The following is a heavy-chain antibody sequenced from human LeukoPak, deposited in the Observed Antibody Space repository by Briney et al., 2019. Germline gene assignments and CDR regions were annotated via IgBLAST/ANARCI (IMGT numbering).Heavy chain of an antibody. Sequence: GASVKVSCKASGYTFTSYDINWVRQATGQGLEWMGWMNPNSGNTGYAQKFQGRVTMTRNTSISTAYMELSSLRSEDTAVYYCARFDMVRGAFGYWGQGTLVTVSS. CDR1: GYTFTSYD. CDR2: MNPNSGNT. V-gene: IGHV1-8*01. D-gene: IGHD3-10*01. CDR3: ARFDMVRGAFGY. J-gene: IGHJ4*02.